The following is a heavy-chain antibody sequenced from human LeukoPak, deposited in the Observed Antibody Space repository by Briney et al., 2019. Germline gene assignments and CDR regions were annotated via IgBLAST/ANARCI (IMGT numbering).Heavy chain of an antibody. D-gene: IGHD3-10*01. J-gene: IGHJ4*02. V-gene: IGHV3-23*01. CDR1: GFTFSSYA. CDR2: ISGGGGST. Sequence: GGSLRLSCAASGFTFSSYALSWVRQAPGKGLKWVSGISGGGGSTYYADSVKGRFIISRDNSKKTLYLQMNSLRAEDTVIYYCAKGDGSGSYGYFDFWGQGTLVTVSS. CDR3: AKGDGSGSYGYFDF.